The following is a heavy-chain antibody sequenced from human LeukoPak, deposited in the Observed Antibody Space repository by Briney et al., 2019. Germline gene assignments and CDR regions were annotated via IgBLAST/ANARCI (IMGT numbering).Heavy chain of an antibody. V-gene: IGHV4-34*01. CDR3: ARTSGFFDSSGFYQQNPYYFQY. D-gene: IGHD3-22*01. J-gene: IGHJ4*02. Sequence: SETLSLTCAVYGGSLSGYYWTWIRQAPGKGLEWIGDINHSGRTNYNPSLQRRVSISVDTSKNQFSLNVTSVTGADTAVYYCARTSGFFDSSGFYQQNPYYFQYWGQGVLVTVSS. CDR2: INHSGRT. CDR1: GGSLSGYY.